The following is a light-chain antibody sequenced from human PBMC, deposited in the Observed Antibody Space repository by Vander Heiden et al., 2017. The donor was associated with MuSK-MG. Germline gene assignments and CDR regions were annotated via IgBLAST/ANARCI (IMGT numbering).Light chain of an antibody. CDR3: SSSTTSNTVV. V-gene: IGLV2-14*03. CDR1: SSDIGSYSY. Sequence: SALTQPPSLSGSPGQSLTISCIGTSSDIGSYSYVSWYQQHPGKAPKLLIFDVSDRPPGVSNRFSGSKSGNTASLTIFGLQPEDEADYYCSSSTTSNTVVFGGGTKVTVL. CDR2: DVS. J-gene: IGLJ3*02.